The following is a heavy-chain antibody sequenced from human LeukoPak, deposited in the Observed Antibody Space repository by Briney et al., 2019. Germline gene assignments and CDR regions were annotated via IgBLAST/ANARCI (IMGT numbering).Heavy chain of an antibody. J-gene: IGHJ6*02. CDR3: ARHGPYYYDSSGKQHYYYYYGMDV. CDR2: IIPIFGTA. D-gene: IGHD3-22*01. Sequence: ASVKVSCKASGGTFSSYAISWVRQAPGQGLEWMGGIIPIFGTANYAQKFQGRVTITADESTSTAYMELSSLRSEDTAVYYCARHGPYYYDSSGKQHYYYYYGMDVWGQGTTVTVSS. V-gene: IGHV1-69*13. CDR1: GGTFSSYA.